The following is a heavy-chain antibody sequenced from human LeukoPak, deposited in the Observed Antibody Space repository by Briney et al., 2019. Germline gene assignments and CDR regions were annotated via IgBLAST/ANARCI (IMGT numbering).Heavy chain of an antibody. J-gene: IGHJ2*01. D-gene: IGHD3-9*01. CDR2: INPNSGGT. CDR3: ATGPPTGYPSPPWYFDL. CDR1: GYTFTGYY. Sequence: ASVKVSCKASGYTFTGYYMHWVRQAPGQGLEWMGWINPNSGGTNYAQKFQGRVTMTRDTSISTAYMELSRLRSDDTAVYSCATGPPTGYPSPPWYFDLWGRGTLVTVSS. V-gene: IGHV1-2*02.